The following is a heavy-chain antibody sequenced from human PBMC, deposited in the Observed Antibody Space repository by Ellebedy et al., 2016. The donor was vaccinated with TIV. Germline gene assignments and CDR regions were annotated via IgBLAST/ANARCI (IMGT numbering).Heavy chain of an antibody. V-gene: IGHV3-30*01. D-gene: IGHD1-1*01. J-gene: IGHJ4*02. CDR1: GFSFRSLA. Sequence: GESLKISCAASGFSFRSLAMHWVRKTPGKGLEWVAAVSYDGSDEYYADSVKGRFSISRDNSQNTLFLQMNSLRTGDTAVYFCAGQLVEYSWNGWGLDYWGRGTQVTVSS. CDR2: VSYDGSDE. CDR3: AGQLVEYSWNGWGLDY.